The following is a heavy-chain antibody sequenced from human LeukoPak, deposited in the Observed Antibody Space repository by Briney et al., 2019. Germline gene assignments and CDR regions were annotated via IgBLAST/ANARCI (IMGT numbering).Heavy chain of an antibody. CDR1: GGSICSSSYY. V-gene: IGHV4-39*01. CDR3: ARRGSGSYYSSYYYYYGMDV. CDR2: IYYSGST. D-gene: IGHD3-10*01. J-gene: IGHJ6*02. Sequence: PSETLSLTCTVSGGSICSSSYYWGWIRQPPGKGLEWIGSIYYSGSTYYNPSLKSRVTISVDTSKNQFSLKLSSVTAADTAVYYCARRGSGSYYSSYYYYYGMDVWGQGTTVTVSS.